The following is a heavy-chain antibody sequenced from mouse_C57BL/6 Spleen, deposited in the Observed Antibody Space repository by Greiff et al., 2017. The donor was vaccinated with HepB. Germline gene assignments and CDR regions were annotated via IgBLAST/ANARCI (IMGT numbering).Heavy chain of an antibody. D-gene: IGHD2-3*01. J-gene: IGHJ4*01. CDR2: IYPGSGNT. CDR3: ARSYDGYHYYAMDY. CDR1: GYSFTSYY. Sequence: QVQLQQSGPELVKPGASVKISCKASGYSFTSYYIHWVKQRPGQGLEWIGWIYPGSGNTKYNEKFKGKATLTADTSSSTAYMQLSSLTSEDSAVYYCARSYDGYHYYAMDYWGQGTSVTVSS. V-gene: IGHV1-66*01.